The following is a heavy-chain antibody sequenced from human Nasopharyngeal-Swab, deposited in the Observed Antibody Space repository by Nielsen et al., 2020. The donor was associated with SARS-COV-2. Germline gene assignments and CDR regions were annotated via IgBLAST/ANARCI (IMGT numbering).Heavy chain of an antibody. D-gene: IGHD2-2*01. V-gene: IGHV3-74*01. CDR1: GFTFSTYW. Sequence: GESLKISCAASGFTFSTYWMHWVRQAPGKGLVWVSRINSDGSSTNYADSVKGRFTISRDNAKNTLCLQMNGLRAEDTAVYYCAAAAKGYWGQGTLVTVSS. J-gene: IGHJ4*02. CDR2: INSDGSST. CDR3: AAAAKGY.